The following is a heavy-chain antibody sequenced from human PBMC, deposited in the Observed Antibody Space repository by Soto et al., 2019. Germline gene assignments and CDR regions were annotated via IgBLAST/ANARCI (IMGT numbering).Heavy chain of an antibody. V-gene: IGHV1-69*01. CDR2: FVPLFGTT. Sequence: QLVQSGSEVKKPGSSVKVSCQASGGTFSGYVVTWVRQAPGQGLEWMGEFVPLFGTTKYARTFPGRLTITAEESTSTAYMELRTLKSDDTAVYYCAIHGLGVPSPPYFDNWGQGTLVTVSS. CDR3: AIHGLGVPSPPYFDN. J-gene: IGHJ4*02. CDR1: GGTFSGYV.